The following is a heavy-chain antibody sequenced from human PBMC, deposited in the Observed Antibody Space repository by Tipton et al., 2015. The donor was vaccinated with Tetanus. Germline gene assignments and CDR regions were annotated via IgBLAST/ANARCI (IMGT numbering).Heavy chain of an antibody. CDR1: GFTVSSNY. CDR3: ARARAGLLYFDY. D-gene: IGHD1-26*01. Sequence: SLRLSCAASGFTVSSNYMTWVRQAPGKGLEWVSVIHSGGNTYYADSVKGRFTISRDNSKNTLYLQMNSLRAEDTAVYYCARARAGLLYFDYWGQGTLVTVSS. CDR2: IHSGGNT. V-gene: IGHV3-53*01. J-gene: IGHJ4*02.